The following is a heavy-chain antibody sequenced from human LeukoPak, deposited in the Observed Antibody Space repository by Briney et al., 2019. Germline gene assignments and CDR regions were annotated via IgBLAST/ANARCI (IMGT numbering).Heavy chain of an antibody. J-gene: IGHJ5*02. Sequence: GGSLRLSCAASGFTFSSYAMTWVRQAPGKGLEWVSAISGSGGSTYYADSVKGRFTISRDNSKNTLYLQMNSLRAEDTAVYYCAKDLWFGELLAGGNWFDPWGQGTLVTVSS. CDR3: AKDLWFGELLAGGNWFDP. CDR1: GFTFSSYA. D-gene: IGHD3-10*01. CDR2: ISGSGGST. V-gene: IGHV3-23*01.